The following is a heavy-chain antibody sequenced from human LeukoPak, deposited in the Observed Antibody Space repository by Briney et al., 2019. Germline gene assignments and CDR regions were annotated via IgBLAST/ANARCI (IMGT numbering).Heavy chain of an antibody. CDR3: AKDRPNYYGSNGHYYRRDGDY. V-gene: IGHV3-23*01. Sequence: GGSLRLSCAASEFTFSIYAMSWVRQAPGKGLEWVSCITSAGENTFYTGSVKGRFTISRDNSRNTLYLQRNSLRAEDTAIYYCAKDRPNYYGSNGHYYRRDGDYWGQGTLVTVSS. J-gene: IGHJ4*02. CDR1: EFTFSIYA. D-gene: IGHD3-22*01. CDR2: ITSAGENT.